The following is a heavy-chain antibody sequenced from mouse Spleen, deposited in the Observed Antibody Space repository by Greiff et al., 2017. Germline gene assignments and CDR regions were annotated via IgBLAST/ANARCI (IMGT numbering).Heavy chain of an antibody. D-gene: IGHD1-2*01. CDR1: GYTFTDYN. V-gene: IGHV1-22*01. CDR3: AREEDWLPYAMDD. J-gene: IGHJ4*01. CDR2: INPNNGGT. Sequence: EVQLQQSGPELVKPGASVKMSCKASGYTFTDYNMHWVKQSHGKSLEWIGYINPNNGGTSYNQKFKGKATLTVNKSSSTAYMELRSLTSEDSAVYYCAREEDWLPYAMDDWGQGTSVTVSS.